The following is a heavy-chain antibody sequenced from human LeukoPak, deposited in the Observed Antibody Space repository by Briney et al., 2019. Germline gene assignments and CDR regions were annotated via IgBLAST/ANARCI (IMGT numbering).Heavy chain of an antibody. CDR1: GFTFDDYA. CDR3: AKDGNWARFEN. CDR2: ISSNSGSL. D-gene: IGHD7-27*01. V-gene: IGHV3-9*03. Sequence: GGSLRLSCAASGFTFDDYAMHWVRQAPGKGLEWVSSISSNSGSLVYADSVKGRFTISRDNAKSSLYPQMNSLRAEDMALYYCAKDGNWARFENWGQGTLVTVSS. J-gene: IGHJ4*02.